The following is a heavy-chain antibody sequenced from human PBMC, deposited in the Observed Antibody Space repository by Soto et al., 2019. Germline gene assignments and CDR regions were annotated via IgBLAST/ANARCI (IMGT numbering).Heavy chain of an antibody. CDR3: ARGYDSSGFTIPYFDY. V-gene: IGHV4-30-2*06. D-gene: IGHD3-22*01. J-gene: IGHJ4*02. CDR2: IYHSGST. CDR1: GGSISSGGYS. Sequence: SETLSLTCAVSGGSISSGGYSWSWIRQSPGKGQEWIGYIYHSGSTYYNPSLKSRVTISVDRSKNQFSLKLSSVTAADTAVYYCARGYDSSGFTIPYFDYWGQGTLVTVSS.